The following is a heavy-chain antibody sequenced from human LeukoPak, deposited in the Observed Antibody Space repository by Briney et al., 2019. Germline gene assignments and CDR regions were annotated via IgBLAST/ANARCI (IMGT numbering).Heavy chain of an antibody. CDR3: ARGVAAAGTFRHWFDP. D-gene: IGHD6-13*01. Sequence: RSETLSLTCTVSGGSISSYYWSWIRQPPGKGLEWIGYIYYGGSTNYNPSLKSRVTISVDTSKNQFSLKLSSVTAADTAVYYCARGVAAAGTFRHWFDPWGQGTLVTVSS. V-gene: IGHV4-59*01. CDR2: IYYGGST. CDR1: GGSISSYY. J-gene: IGHJ5*02.